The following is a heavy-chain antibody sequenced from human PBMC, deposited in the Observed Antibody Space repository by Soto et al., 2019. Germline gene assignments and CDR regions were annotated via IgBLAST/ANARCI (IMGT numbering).Heavy chain of an antibody. CDR2: VYSGGST. Sequence: GWSLRLSCVFSGFSVISNYMTWVRQAPGKGLEWISVVYSGGSTYYADSVKGRFTISRDNSNNTVSLQMNSLRAEDTAVYYCASGSFGNYYYDDWGQGTLVTVSS. J-gene: IGHJ4*02. V-gene: IGHV3-53*01. CDR3: ASGSFGNYYYDD. CDR1: GFSVISNY. D-gene: IGHD1-7*01.